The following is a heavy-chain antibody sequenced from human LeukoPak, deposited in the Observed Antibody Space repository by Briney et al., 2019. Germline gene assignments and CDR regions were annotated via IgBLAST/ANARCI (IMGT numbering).Heavy chain of an antibody. CDR2: INHSGTI. CDR1: GGSFSGYY. V-gene: IGHV4-34*01. CDR3: ARAYSMVRGVDY. D-gene: IGHD3-10*01. J-gene: IGHJ4*02. Sequence: SETLSLTCAVFGGSFSGYYWSWIRQPPGKRLEWIGEINHSGTINYNPSLKSRVTISVDSSKNQFSLRLTSVTAADTAMYFCARAYSMVRGVDYWGQGTLVTVSS.